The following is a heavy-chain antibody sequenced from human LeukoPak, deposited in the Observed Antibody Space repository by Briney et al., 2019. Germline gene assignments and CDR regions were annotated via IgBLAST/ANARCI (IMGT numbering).Heavy chain of an antibody. D-gene: IGHD2-2*03. CDR2: IYPGDSDT. V-gene: IGHV5-51*01. CDR3: ARLLGYCSSPSCYSIFGYFDY. Sequence: GESLKISCKGSGYSFTSYWIGWVRQMPGKGLEWMGIIYPGDSDTRYSPSFQGQVTISADKSISTAYLQWSSLKASDTAMYYCARLLGYCSSPSCYSIFGYFDYWGQGTLVTVSS. J-gene: IGHJ4*02. CDR1: GYSFTSYW.